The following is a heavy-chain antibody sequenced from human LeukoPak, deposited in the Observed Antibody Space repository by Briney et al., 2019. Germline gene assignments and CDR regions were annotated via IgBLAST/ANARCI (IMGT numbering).Heavy chain of an antibody. CDR1: GYTFTSYA. J-gene: IGHJ6*02. Sequence: ASVKVSCTASGYTFTSYAMHWVRQAPGQRLECMGWINTGNGNTKYSQKFQGRVTITRDTSASTAYMDLSSLRSEDTAVYYCARTVGGSGSLFYYYGMDVWGQGTTVTVSS. V-gene: IGHV1-3*04. D-gene: IGHD3-10*01. CDR3: ARTVGGSGSLFYYYGMDV. CDR2: INTGNGNT.